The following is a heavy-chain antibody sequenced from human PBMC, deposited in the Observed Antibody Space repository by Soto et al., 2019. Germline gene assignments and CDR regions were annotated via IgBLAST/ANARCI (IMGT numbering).Heavy chain of an antibody. J-gene: IGHJ6*03. CDR2: ISSSSSTI. Sequence: GGSLRLSCAASGFTFSSYSMNWVRQAPGKGLEWVSYISSSSSTIYYADSVKGRFTISRDNAKNSLYLQMNSLRAEDTAVYYCARGHPTLLEWFSKRLLYKDVWGKGTTVTVSS. CDR1: GFTFSSYS. D-gene: IGHD3-3*01. CDR3: ARGHPTLLEWFSKRLLYKDV. V-gene: IGHV3-48*01.